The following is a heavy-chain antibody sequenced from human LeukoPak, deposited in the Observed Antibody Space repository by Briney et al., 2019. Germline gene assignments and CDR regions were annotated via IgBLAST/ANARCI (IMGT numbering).Heavy chain of an antibody. D-gene: IGHD6-6*01. V-gene: IGHV1-69*05. CDR2: IIPIFGTA. J-gene: IGHJ4*02. CDR3: ASTPGGSSHRYHFDY. Sequence: GASVKASCKASGGTFSSYAISWVRQAPGQGLEWMGGIIPIFGTANYAQKFQGRVTITTDESTSTAYMELSSLRSEDTAVYYCASTPGGSSHRYHFDYWGQGTLVTVSS. CDR1: GGTFSSYA.